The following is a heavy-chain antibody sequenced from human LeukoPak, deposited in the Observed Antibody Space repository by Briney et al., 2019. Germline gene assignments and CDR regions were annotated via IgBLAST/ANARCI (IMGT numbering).Heavy chain of an antibody. J-gene: IGHJ5*02. CDR1: GFTFSSYW. Sequence: HPGGSLRLSCAASGFTFSSYWMSWVRQAPGKGLEWVANIMQDGSEKYYVDSVKGRFTISRDNAENSLYLQMNSLKTEDTAVYYCTTVSLALRGYSYGPFDPWGQGTLVTVSS. D-gene: IGHD5-18*01. CDR2: IMQDGSEK. V-gene: IGHV3-7*03. CDR3: TTVSLALRGYSYGPFDP.